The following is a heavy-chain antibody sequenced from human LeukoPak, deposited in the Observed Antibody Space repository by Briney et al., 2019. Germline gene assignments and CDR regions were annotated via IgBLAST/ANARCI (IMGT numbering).Heavy chain of an antibody. CDR3: ARDSAYSSGWPPGWFDP. J-gene: IGHJ5*02. Sequence: PGRSLRLSCAASGFTFSSYAMHWVRQAPGKGLEWVAVISYDGSNKYYADSVKGRFPISRDNSKNTLYLQMNSLRAEDTAVYYCARDSAYSSGWPPGWFDPWGQGTLVTVSS. V-gene: IGHV3-30-3*01. CDR1: GFTFSSYA. D-gene: IGHD6-19*01. CDR2: ISYDGSNK.